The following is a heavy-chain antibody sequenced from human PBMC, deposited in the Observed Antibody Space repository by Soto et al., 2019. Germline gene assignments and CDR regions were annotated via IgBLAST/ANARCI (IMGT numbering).Heavy chain of an antibody. J-gene: IGHJ4*02. D-gene: IGHD5-18*01. Sequence: QVQLVQSGAEVKKPGSSVKASCKASGGTFSSYAISWVRQAPGQGLEGMGGIIPIFGTANYAQKFQGRVTVTADESTSTANMGLSSLRSEDTGVYYGARVDRMWGYSYGYDYWGQGTLVTVSS. CDR1: GGTFSSYA. CDR3: ARVDRMWGYSYGYDY. V-gene: IGHV1-69*12. CDR2: IIPIFGTA.